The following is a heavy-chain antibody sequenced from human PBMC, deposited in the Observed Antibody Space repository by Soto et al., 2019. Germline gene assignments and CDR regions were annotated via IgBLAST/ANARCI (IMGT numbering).Heavy chain of an antibody. CDR2: ISGNGGDT. CDR3: ARDKMGCSGGGGKYFDY. D-gene: IGHD3-16*01. J-gene: IGHJ4*02. V-gene: IGHV3-64*07. CDR1: GFTFSNYV. Sequence: EVQLVESGGGLVQPGGSLRLSCAASGFTFSNYVMHWVRQAPGKGLEYVSAISGNGGDTYYADSVKGRFTISRDNSKNRWDVQKGGLGAEDMAVYYCARDKMGCSGGGGKYFDYWGQGTLVTVSS.